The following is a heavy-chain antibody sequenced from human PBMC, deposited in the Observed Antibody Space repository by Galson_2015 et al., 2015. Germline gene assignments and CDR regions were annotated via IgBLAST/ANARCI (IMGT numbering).Heavy chain of an antibody. CDR2: ISRSFSFI. J-gene: IGHJ4*02. V-gene: IGHV3-21*01. CDR1: GFNFGVQR. CDR3: VRGHSSSWTFLDF. D-gene: IGHD6-13*01. Sequence: SLRLSCAASGFNFGVQRMNWVRQAPGKGLEWVSCISRSFSFIYYADSVKGRFTISRDNAKNLLYLQMNSLRVEDTAVYYCVRGHSSSWTFLDFWGQGALVTVAS.